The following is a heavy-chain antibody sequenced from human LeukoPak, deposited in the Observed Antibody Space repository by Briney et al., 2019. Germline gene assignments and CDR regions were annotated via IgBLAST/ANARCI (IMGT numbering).Heavy chain of an antibody. J-gene: IGHJ1*01. CDR3: AKGSGYYPEYFQH. CDR2: ISVSGGST. Sequence: GGSLRLSCAASGFTFSSYAMSWVRQAPGKGLEWVSAISVSGGSTYYADSVKGRFTISRDNSKNTLYLQMNSLRAEDTAVYYCAKGSGYYPEYFQHWGQGTLVTVSS. CDR1: GFTFSSYA. V-gene: IGHV3-23*01. D-gene: IGHD3-22*01.